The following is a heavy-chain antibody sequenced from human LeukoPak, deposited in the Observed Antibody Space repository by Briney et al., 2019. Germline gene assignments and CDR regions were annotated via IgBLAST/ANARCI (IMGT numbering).Heavy chain of an antibody. CDR1: GHTFIGYY. V-gene: IGHV1-2*02. D-gene: IGHD1-14*01. CDR2: IHPDGGGT. J-gene: IGHJ4*02. Sequence: ASVKVSCKASGHTFIGYYVHWVRQAPGQGLEYMGWIHPDGGGTNYAQKFQGRVTMTRDSSISTVYMELSGLRSDDTAVYYCAREPPGTGDFDYWGQGTLVTVSS. CDR3: AREPPGTGDFDY.